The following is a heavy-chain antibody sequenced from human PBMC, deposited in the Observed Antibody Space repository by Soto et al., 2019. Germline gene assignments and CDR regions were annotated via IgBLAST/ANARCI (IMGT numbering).Heavy chain of an antibody. CDR1: GDSISSFY. CDR2: ISSSGTT. J-gene: IGHJ5*02. CDR3: AREWGYYDSGSYRWFDP. Sequence: PSETLSLTCTVSGDSISSFYWTWIRQPPGKGLEWIGYISSSGTTTYNPSLKSRVTMSVDTSKNQFSLKLSSVTAADTAVYYCAREWGYYDSGSYRWFDPWGQGTLVTVSS. V-gene: IGHV4-59*01. D-gene: IGHD3-10*01.